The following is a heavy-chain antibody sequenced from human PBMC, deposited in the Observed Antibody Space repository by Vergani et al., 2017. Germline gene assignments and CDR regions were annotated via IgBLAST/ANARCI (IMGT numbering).Heavy chain of an antibody. V-gene: IGHV4-61*02. CDR1: GGSISSGSYY. CDR2: IYHSGST. CDR3: AREGGEMDFWSRWSPYYGMDV. Sequence: QVQLQESGPGLVKPSQTLSLTCTVSGGSISSGSYYWSWIRQPAGKGLEWIGYIYHSGSTYYNPSLKSRVTISVDRSKNQFSLKLSSVTAADTAVYYCAREGGEMDFWSRWSPYYGMDVWGQGTTVTVSS. J-gene: IGHJ6*02. D-gene: IGHD3-3*01.